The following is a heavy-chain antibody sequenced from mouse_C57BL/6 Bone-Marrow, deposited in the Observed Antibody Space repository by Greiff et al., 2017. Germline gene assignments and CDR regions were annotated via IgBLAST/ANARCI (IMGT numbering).Heavy chain of an antibody. CDR3: AKITTIYAMDY. V-gene: IGHV1-66*01. Sequence: QVQLQQSGPELVKPGASVKISCKASGYSFTSYYIHWVKQRPGQGLEWLGWIYPGSGNTKYNDKFKGKGTLTADTSSSTAYMQLSSLTSEDSAVYYCAKITTIYAMDYWGQGTSVTVSS. CDR2: IYPGSGNT. D-gene: IGHD1-1*01. CDR1: GYSFTSYY. J-gene: IGHJ4*01.